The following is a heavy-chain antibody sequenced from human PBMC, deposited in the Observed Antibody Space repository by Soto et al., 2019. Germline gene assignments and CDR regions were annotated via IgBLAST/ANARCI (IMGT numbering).Heavy chain of an antibody. D-gene: IGHD2-21*01. V-gene: IGHV5-51*01. J-gene: IGHJ4*02. CDR3: ARRDSFGDYGGIPTSVDY. CDR1: GYSFTSYW. Sequence: GESLKISCKGSGYSFTSYWIGWVRQMPGKGLEWMGIIFPGDSDTRYSPSFQGQVTISADKSISTASLHWSSLKASDTAMYYYARRDSFGDYGGIPTSVDYWGQGTLVTVSS. CDR2: IFPGDSDT.